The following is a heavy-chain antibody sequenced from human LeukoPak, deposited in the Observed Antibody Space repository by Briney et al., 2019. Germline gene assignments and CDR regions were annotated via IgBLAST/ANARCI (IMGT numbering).Heavy chain of an antibody. J-gene: IGHJ6*02. CDR2: IYHSGST. CDR3: ARLPSDYISYFYGMDV. V-gene: IGHV4-30-2*01. CDR1: GGSISSGGYS. D-gene: IGHD4-11*01. Sequence: SQTLSLTCAVSGGSISSGGYSWSWIRQPPGKGLEWIGYIYHSGSTYYNPSLKSRVTISVDRSKNQFSLKLSSVTAADTAVYYCARLPSDYISYFYGMDVWGQGTTVTVSS.